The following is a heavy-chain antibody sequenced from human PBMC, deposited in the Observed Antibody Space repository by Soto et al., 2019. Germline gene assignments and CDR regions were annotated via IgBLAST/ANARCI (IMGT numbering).Heavy chain of an antibody. CDR1: GAYVSDFS. Sequence: NPSETLSLTCTVSGAYVSDFSWSWIRQPAGKGLEWIGRITVNGITQYTPSFRSRVTMSMDTSRNQFSLNLQSATAADTALYYCARESGENWTYEAHWGPGTLLTVSS. CDR2: ITVNGIT. V-gene: IGHV4-4*07. D-gene: IGHD1-7*01. J-gene: IGHJ1*01. CDR3: ARESGENWTYEAH.